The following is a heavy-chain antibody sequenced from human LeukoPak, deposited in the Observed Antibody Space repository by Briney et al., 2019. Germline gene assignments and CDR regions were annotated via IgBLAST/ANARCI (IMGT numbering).Heavy chain of an antibody. J-gene: IGHJ4*02. D-gene: IGHD2-2*01. V-gene: IGHV3-30*03. CDR3: ATRVVPAAPLDY. Sequence: GRSLRLSCAASGFTLSSYSMHWVRQAPGKGLEWVAVISYDGSNKYYADSVKGRFTISRDNSKNTLYLQMNSLRAEDTAVYYCATRVVPAAPLDYWGQGTLVTVSS. CDR2: ISYDGSNK. CDR1: GFTLSSYS.